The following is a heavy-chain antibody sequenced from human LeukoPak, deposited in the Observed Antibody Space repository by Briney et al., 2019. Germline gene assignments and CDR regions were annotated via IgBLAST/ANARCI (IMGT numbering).Heavy chain of an antibody. V-gene: IGHV3-64D*06. CDR2: ISINRGST. J-gene: IGHJ4*02. D-gene: IGHD6-13*01. CDR3: VKEEEQQLVRCFDY. Sequence: GGSLRLSCSASGFTFSSYAMHWVRQAPGKGLEYVSSISINRGSTYYADSVKGRFTISRDNSKNTLYLQMSSLRAEDTAVYYCVKEEEQQLVRCFDYWGQETLVTVSS. CDR1: GFTFSSYA.